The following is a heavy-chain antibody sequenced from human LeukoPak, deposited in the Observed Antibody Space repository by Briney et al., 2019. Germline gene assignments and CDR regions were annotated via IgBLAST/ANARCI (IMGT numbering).Heavy chain of an antibody. J-gene: IGHJ4*02. CDR3: ARVYYYGSGSYYMEGIFDY. Sequence: SETLSLTCTVSGGSISSSSYYWGWIRQPPGKGLEWIGSIYYSGSTYYNPSLKSRVTISVDTSKNQFSLKLSSVTAADTAVYYCARVYYYGSGSYYMEGIFDYWGQGTLVTVSS. CDR2: IYYSGST. D-gene: IGHD3-10*01. CDR1: GGSISSSSYY. V-gene: IGHV4-39*01.